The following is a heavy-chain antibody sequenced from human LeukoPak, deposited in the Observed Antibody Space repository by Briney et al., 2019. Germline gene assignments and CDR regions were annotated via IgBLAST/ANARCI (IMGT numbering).Heavy chain of an antibody. D-gene: IGHD6-13*01. CDR1: GYTFTANY. V-gene: IGHV1-2*04. CDR3: ARADQKGYSSSCYYYGMDV. Sequence: ASVKVSCKASGYTFTANYMHWVRQAPGQELEGMGWINHNSGGTNYAQQFQGWVTMTRDTSISTAYMELSRLRSDDTAVYYCARADQKGYSSSCYYYGMDVWGKGTTVTVSS. CDR2: INHNSGGT. J-gene: IGHJ6*04.